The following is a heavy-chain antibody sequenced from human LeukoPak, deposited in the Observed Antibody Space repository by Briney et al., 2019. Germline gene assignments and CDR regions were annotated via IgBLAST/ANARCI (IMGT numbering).Heavy chain of an antibody. Sequence: GGSLRLSCAASGFTFDDYGMSWVRQAPGKGLEWVSGINWNGGSTVYADSVKGRFTISRDNAKNSLHLQMNSLRAEDTALYYCAKNYGSNSGSYFDYWGQGTLVTVSS. CDR2: INWNGGST. J-gene: IGHJ4*02. V-gene: IGHV3-20*04. CDR1: GFTFDDYG. CDR3: AKNYGSNSGSYFDY. D-gene: IGHD4-23*01.